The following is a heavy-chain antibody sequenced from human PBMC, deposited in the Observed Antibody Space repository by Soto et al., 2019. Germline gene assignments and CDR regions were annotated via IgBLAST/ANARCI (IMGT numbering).Heavy chain of an antibody. Sequence: WGSLRLSCAASGFTFSSYGMHWVRQAPGKGLEWVAVISYDGSNKYYADSVKGRFTISRDNSKNTLYLQMNSLRAEDTAVYYCAKGWHGDERSYYFDYWGQGTLVTVSS. CDR3: AKGWHGDERSYYFDY. CDR2: ISYDGSNK. CDR1: GFTFSSYG. V-gene: IGHV3-30*18. D-gene: IGHD4-17*01. J-gene: IGHJ4*02.